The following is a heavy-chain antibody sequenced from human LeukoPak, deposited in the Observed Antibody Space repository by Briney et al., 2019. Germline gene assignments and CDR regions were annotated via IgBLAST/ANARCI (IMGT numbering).Heavy chain of an antibody. D-gene: IGHD6-13*01. J-gene: IGHJ5*02. V-gene: IGHV3-30-3*01. CDR1: GFTFSSYA. CDR3: AKDMLAAAGTVRNWFDP. CDR2: ISYDGSNK. Sequence: GGSLRLSCAASGFTFSSYAMHWVRQAPGKGLEWVAVISYDGSNKYYADSVKGRFTISRDDSKNTLYLQMNSLRAEDTAVYYCAKDMLAAAGTVRNWFDPWGQGTLVTVSS.